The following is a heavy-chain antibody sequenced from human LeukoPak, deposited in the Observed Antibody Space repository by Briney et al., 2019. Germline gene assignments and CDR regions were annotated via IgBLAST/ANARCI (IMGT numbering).Heavy chain of an antibody. V-gene: IGHV3-66*01. J-gene: IGHJ4*02. CDR3: ATGTDDY. CDR1: GFTLSSNY. CDR2: IYSGGGT. D-gene: IGHD3/OR15-3a*01. Sequence: GGSLRLSCAASGFTLSSNYMSWVRQAPGKGLEWVSVIYSGGGTYYADSVKGRFTISRDNSKNTVYLQMNSLRAEDTAVYYCATGTDDYWGQGTLVTVSS.